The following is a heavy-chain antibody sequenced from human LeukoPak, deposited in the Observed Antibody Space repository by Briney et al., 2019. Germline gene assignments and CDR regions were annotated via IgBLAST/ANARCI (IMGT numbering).Heavy chain of an antibody. D-gene: IGHD5-12*01. J-gene: IGHJ4*02. CDR1: GFTFSSYA. V-gene: IGHV3-23*01. CDR3: AKNPDIVATYNYFDY. CDR2: ISGSGDSI. Sequence: GGSLRLSCAASGFTFSSYAMSWVRQAPGKGLEWVSAISGSGDSIYYANSVKGRFTISRDNSKNTVYLQMNSLRAEDTAVYYCAKNPDIVATYNYFDYWGQGSLVTVSS.